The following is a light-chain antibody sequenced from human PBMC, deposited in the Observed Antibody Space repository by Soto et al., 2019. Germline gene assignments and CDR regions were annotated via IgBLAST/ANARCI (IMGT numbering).Light chain of an antibody. Sequence: QSALTQPASVSGSPGQSITISCTGTSSDVGGYNYVSWYQQHPGKAPKLMIYEVSNRPSGVSNRFSGSKSGNTASLTISGLQAEYEAEYYCSSYTRSSTYVVGPGTKLTVL. J-gene: IGLJ1*01. CDR2: EVS. CDR1: SSDVGGYNY. V-gene: IGLV2-14*01. CDR3: SSYTRSSTYV.